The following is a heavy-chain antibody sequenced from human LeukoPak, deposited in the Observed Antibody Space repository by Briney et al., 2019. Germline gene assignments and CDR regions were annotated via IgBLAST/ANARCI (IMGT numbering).Heavy chain of an antibody. CDR2: IYYSGST. V-gene: IGHV4-39*07. J-gene: IGHJ4*02. Sequence: SETLSLTCTVSGASVSSSSYSWGWLRQPPGKGLEWIGNIYYSGSTYYNPSLKSRVTISLDTSKNQFSLKLSSVTAADTAVYYCARFYLKWELATTRLDYWGQGTLVTVSS. CDR1: GASVSSSSYS. D-gene: IGHD1-26*01. CDR3: ARFYLKWELATTRLDY.